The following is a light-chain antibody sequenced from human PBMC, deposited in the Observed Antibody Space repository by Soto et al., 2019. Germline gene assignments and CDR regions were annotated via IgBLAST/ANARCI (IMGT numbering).Light chain of an antibody. CDR1: QSVLSSSNNKNY. J-gene: IGKJ5*01. Sequence: DIVMTQSPDSLAVSLGERATINCKSSQSVLSSSNNKNYLAWYQQKPGQPPKLLIYWASTRESGVTDRFSGSGSATDFPLTISSLQAEYVAVYYCQQYFITPITFGQGTRLEIK. CDR3: QQYFITPIT. CDR2: WAS. V-gene: IGKV4-1*01.